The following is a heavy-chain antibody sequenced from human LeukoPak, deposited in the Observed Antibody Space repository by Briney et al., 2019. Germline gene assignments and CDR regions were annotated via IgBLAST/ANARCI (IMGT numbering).Heavy chain of an antibody. CDR2: IIPIFGTA. V-gene: IGHV1-69*05. CDR1: GGTFSSYA. Sequence: SVMVSCKASGGTFSSYAISWVRQAPGQGLEWMGGIIPIFGTANYAQKFQGRVTITTDESTSTAYMELSSLRSEDTAVYYCARAACSSTSCYPDYFDYWGQGTLVTVSS. CDR3: ARAACSSTSCYPDYFDY. D-gene: IGHD2-2*01. J-gene: IGHJ4*02.